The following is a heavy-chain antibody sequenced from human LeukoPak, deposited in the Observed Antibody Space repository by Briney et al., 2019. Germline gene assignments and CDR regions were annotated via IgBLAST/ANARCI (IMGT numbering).Heavy chain of an antibody. Sequence: GGSLRLSCAASGFTFNNYAMNWVRQAPGKGLEWVSVISGSGGTTYYADSVKGRFTISRDSSKNTLYLQMNSLRAEDTAIYYCAKVSGGGLYYDGMDVWGQGTTVTVSS. J-gene: IGHJ6*02. D-gene: IGHD1-14*01. V-gene: IGHV3-23*01. CDR1: GFTFNNYA. CDR3: AKVSGGGLYYDGMDV. CDR2: ISGSGGTT.